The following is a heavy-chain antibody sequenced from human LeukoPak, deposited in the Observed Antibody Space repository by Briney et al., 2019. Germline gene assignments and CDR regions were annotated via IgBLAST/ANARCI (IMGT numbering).Heavy chain of an antibody. V-gene: IGHV3-33*01. CDR2: IWYDGSNK. D-gene: IGHD1-1*01. J-gene: IGHJ5*02. Sequence: PGGSLRLSCAASGFTFSKHGMHGVGQAPGKGLEWVALIWYDGSNKEYAESVKGRFTISRDNSKNTLYLQMNSLRDEDTSVYYCARDQGTLTTAPKRKGRFDPWGQGTLVTVSS. CDR3: ARDQGTLTTAPKRKGRFDP. CDR1: GFTFSKHG.